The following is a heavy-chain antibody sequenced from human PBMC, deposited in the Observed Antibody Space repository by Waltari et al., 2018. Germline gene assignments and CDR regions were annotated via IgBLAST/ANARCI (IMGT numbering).Heavy chain of an antibody. CDR2: VNHSGST. V-gene: IGHV4-34*01. D-gene: IGHD2-2*01. CDR3: ARGIVVVDY. CDR1: GGSFSGYY. Sequence: QVQLQQWGAGLLKPSETLSLTCAVYGGSFSGYYWSWIRQPPGKGLEWIGEVNHSGSTNYNPSLKSRVTRSVDTSKNQFSLKLSAVTAADTAVYYCARGIVVVDYWGQGTLVTVSS. J-gene: IGHJ4*02.